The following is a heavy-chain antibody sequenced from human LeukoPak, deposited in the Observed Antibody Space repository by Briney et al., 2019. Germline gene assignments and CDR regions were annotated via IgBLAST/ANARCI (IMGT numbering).Heavy chain of an antibody. J-gene: IGHJ6*03. Sequence: SETLSLTCTVSGYSISSGYYWGWIRQPPGKGLEWIGSIYHSGSTYYNPSLKSRVTISVDTSKNQFSLKLSSVTAADTAVYYCARVRCSGGSCPYYYYYYYMDVWGKGTTVTVSS. V-gene: IGHV4-38-2*02. CDR3: ARVRCSGGSCPYYYYYYYMDV. CDR1: GYSISSGYY. CDR2: IYHSGST. D-gene: IGHD2-15*01.